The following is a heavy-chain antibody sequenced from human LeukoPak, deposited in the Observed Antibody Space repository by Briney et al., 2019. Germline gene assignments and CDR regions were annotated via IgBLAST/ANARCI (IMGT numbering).Heavy chain of an antibody. CDR2: IYTSGST. D-gene: IGHD3-10*01. Sequence: PSEALSLTCTVSRGSISSYYWSWIRQPAGKGLEWIGRIYTSGSTNYNPSLRSGVTMSVDTSKTQFSLKLSTVTAADTAVYYCARDGVRGLTFNWFDPWGQGTLVTVSS. CDR1: RGSISSYY. CDR3: ARDGVRGLTFNWFDP. V-gene: IGHV4-4*07. J-gene: IGHJ5*02.